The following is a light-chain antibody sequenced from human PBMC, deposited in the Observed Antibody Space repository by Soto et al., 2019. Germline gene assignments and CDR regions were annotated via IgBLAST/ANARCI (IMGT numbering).Light chain of an antibody. CDR1: KLGDKH. Sequence: SYELTQPPSVSVSPGQTASITCSGDKLGDKHPCWYQQKPGQSPVLVIYQDSKRRSGIPERFSGSNSGNTATLTISGTQAVDEADYCSQAWDSSFVVFGGGTKLTVL. V-gene: IGLV3-1*01. J-gene: IGLJ2*01. CDR2: QDS. CDR3: QAWDSSFVV.